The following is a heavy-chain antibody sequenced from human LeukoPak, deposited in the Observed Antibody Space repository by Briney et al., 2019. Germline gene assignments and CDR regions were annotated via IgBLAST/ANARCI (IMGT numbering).Heavy chain of an antibody. V-gene: IGHV3-23*01. CDR1: GFTFSSYA. CDR2: VSGDGGYT. J-gene: IGHJ4*02. D-gene: IGHD2-15*01. Sequence: GGSLRLSCAASGFTFSSYAMSWVRLAPGKGLEWVSGVSGDGGYTYYADSVKGRFTISRDNSKSTLCLQMNSLRADDTAVYYCAKGGTMTKKGYSDYWGQGTLVTVPS. CDR3: AKGGTMTKKGYSDY.